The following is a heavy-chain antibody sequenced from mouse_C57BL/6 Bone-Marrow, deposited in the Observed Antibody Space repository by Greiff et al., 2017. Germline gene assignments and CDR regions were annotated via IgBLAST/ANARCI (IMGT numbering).Heavy chain of an antibody. CDR2: ILPGSGST. J-gene: IGHJ3*01. CDR3: ARASGRFAY. V-gene: IGHV1-9*01. CDR1: GYTFTGYW. Sequence: VKLMESGAELMKPGASVKLSCKATGYTFTGYWIEWVKQRPGHGLEWIGEILPGSGSTNYNEKFKGKATFTADTSSNTAYMHLSSLTTEDSAIYYSARASGRFAYWGQGTLVTVSA. D-gene: IGHD1-3*01.